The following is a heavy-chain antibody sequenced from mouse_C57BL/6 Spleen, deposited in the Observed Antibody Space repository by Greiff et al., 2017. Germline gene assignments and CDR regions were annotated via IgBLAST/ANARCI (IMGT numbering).Heavy chain of an antibody. CDR3: ARDYGSSYDWFAY. Sequence: QVQLQQSGPELVKPGASVKISCKASGYSFTSYYIHWVKQRPGQGLEWIGWIYPGSGNTKYNEKFKGKATLTADTSSSTAYMQLSSLTSEDSAVYYCARDYGSSYDWFAYWGQGTLVTVSA. J-gene: IGHJ3*01. D-gene: IGHD1-1*01. CDR1: GYSFTSYY. CDR2: IYPGSGNT. V-gene: IGHV1-66*01.